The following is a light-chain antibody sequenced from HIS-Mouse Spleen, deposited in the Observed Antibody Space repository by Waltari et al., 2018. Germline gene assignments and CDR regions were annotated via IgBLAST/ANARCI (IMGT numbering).Light chain of an antibody. J-gene: IGLJ3*02. CDR3: CSYAGSSTYWV. V-gene: IGLV2-23*01. CDR1: SSDVGSYNL. CDR2: EGS. Sequence: QSALTQPASVSGSPGQSITISCTGTSSDVGSYNLVPWYQQHPGKAPKLMIYEGSKRPSGVSNRFSGSKSGNTVSLTISGLQAEDEADYYCCSYAGSSTYWVFGGGTKLTVL.